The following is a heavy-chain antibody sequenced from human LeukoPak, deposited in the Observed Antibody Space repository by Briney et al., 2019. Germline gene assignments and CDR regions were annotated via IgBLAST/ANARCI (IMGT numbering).Heavy chain of an antibody. J-gene: IGHJ4*02. CDR2: ISAYNGNT. D-gene: IGHD3-22*01. V-gene: IGHV1-18*01. Sequence: GASVKVSCKASGYTFTSYDISWVRQAPGQGLEWMGWISAYNGNTNYAQKLQGRVTMTTDTSTSTAYMELRSLRSDDTAVYYCARGDYYYDSSGYSPFDYWGQGTLVTVSS. CDR3: ARGDYYYDSSGYSPFDY. CDR1: GYTFTSYD.